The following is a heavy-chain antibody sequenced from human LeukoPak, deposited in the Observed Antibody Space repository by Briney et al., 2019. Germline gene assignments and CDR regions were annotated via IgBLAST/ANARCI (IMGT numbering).Heavy chain of an antibody. V-gene: IGHV1-69*05. Sequence: SVKVSCKASGGTFSSYAISWVRQAHGQGLEWMGGIIPIFGTANYTQKFQGRVTITTDESTSTAYMELSSLRSEDTAVYYCARDRAPYYYDSSGYPGDAFDIWGQGTMVTVSS. CDR3: ARDRAPYYYDSSGYPGDAFDI. J-gene: IGHJ3*02. CDR1: GGTFSSYA. CDR2: IIPIFGTA. D-gene: IGHD3-22*01.